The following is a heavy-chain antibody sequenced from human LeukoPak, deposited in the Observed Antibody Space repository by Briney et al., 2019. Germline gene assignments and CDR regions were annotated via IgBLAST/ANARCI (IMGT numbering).Heavy chain of an antibody. CDR3: ARGITTVTSAGYFDY. CDR2: IYYSGST. D-gene: IGHD4-17*01. Sequence: SETLSLTCTVSGGSISSYYWSWIRQPPGKGLEWIGYIYYSGSTNYNPSLKSRVTISVDTSKNQSSLKLSSVTAADTAAYYCARGITTVTSAGYFDYWGQGTLVTVSS. V-gene: IGHV4-59*01. J-gene: IGHJ4*02. CDR1: GGSISSYY.